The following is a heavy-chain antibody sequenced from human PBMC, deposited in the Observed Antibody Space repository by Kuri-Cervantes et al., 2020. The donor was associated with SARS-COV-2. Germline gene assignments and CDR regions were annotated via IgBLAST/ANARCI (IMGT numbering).Heavy chain of an antibody. J-gene: IGHJ5*02. CDR2: IYHSGST. Sequence: SETLSLTCTVSDGSISNYYWSWIRQPPGKGLEWIGYIYHSGSTNYNPSLNSRVTISMATSKNQFALRLSTVTAADTAVYYWARGGTYYYDRSGFDWFDPWGQGTLVTVSS. CDR3: ARGGTYYYDRSGFDWFDP. D-gene: IGHD3-22*01. CDR1: DGSISNYY. V-gene: IGHV4-59*01.